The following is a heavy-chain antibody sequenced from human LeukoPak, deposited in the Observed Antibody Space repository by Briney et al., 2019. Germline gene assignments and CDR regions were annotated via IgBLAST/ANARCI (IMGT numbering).Heavy chain of an antibody. CDR2: ISGSGGST. Sequence: GGSLRLSCAASGFTFSTYSMNWVRQAPGKGLEWVSAISGSGGSTYYADSVKGRFTISRDNSKNTLYLQMNSLRAEDTAVYYCAKDQIAAAGPLNWFDPWGQGTLVTVSS. J-gene: IGHJ5*02. CDR3: AKDQIAAAGPLNWFDP. V-gene: IGHV3-23*01. D-gene: IGHD6-13*01. CDR1: GFTFSTYS.